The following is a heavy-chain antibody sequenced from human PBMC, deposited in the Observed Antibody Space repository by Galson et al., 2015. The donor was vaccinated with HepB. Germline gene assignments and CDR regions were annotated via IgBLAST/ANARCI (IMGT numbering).Heavy chain of an antibody. Sequence: SVKVSCKASGGTFSSYAISWVRQAPGQGLEWMGRIIPILGIANYAQKFQGRVTITADKSTSTAYMELSSLRSEDTAVYYCARGASGRGSYSGPTVIPAFDIWGQGTMVTVSS. D-gene: IGHD1-26*01. CDR2: IIPILGIA. V-gene: IGHV1-69*04. J-gene: IGHJ3*02. CDR1: GGTFSSYA. CDR3: ARGASGRGSYSGPTVIPAFDI.